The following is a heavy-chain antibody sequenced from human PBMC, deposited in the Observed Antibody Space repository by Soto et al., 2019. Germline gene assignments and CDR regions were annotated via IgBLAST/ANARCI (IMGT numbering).Heavy chain of an antibody. Sequence: SETLSLTCAVYGGSFSGYYWSWIRQSPGKGLEWIGEISHSGSTNYIPSLKSRLTISIDTSKNQFSLSLTSVTAADTAVYHCARGTSVRGVLVPFDYWGQGTLVTVSS. D-gene: IGHD3-10*01. J-gene: IGHJ4*02. CDR1: GGSFSGYY. CDR2: ISHSGST. V-gene: IGHV4-34*01. CDR3: ARGTSVRGVLVPFDY.